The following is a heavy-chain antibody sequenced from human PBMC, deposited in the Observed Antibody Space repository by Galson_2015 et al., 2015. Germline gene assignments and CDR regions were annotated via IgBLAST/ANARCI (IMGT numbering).Heavy chain of an antibody. CDR1: GFTFSTYS. Sequence: SLRLSCAASGFTFSTYSMNWVRQAPGKGLEWVSYISTSSTVYYADSVKGRFTISRDDAKNSLYLQMNSLRAEDTAVYYCARDAYSSSMDVWGQGTTVTVSS. V-gene: IGHV3-48*01. CDR3: ARDAYSSSMDV. CDR2: ISTSSTV. D-gene: IGHD6-13*01. J-gene: IGHJ6*02.